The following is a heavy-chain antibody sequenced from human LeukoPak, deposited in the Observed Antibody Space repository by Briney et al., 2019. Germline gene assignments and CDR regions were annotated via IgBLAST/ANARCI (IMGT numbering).Heavy chain of an antibody. J-gene: IGHJ4*02. D-gene: IGHD3-22*01. CDR3: ARDHPDYYDSSGYTYY. V-gene: IGHV3-7*01. CDR2: IKQDGSEK. Sequence: PGGSLRLSCAASGFTFSTYSMNWVRQAPGKGLEWVANIKQDGSEKYYVDSVKGRFTISRDNAKNSLYLQMNSLRAEDTAVYYCARDHPDYYDSSGYTYYWGQGTLVTVSS. CDR1: GFTFSTYS.